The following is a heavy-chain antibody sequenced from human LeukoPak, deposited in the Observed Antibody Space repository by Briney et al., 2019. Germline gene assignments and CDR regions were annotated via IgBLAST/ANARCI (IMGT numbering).Heavy chain of an antibody. CDR3: AKDKKRYYYDSSGYPDY. Sequence: GGSLILSCAASGFTFDDYAMHWVRQAPGKGLEWVSGISWNSGSIGYADSVKGRFTISRNNAKNSLYLQMNSLRAEDTALYYCAKDKKRYYYDSSGYPDYWGQGTLVTVSS. D-gene: IGHD3-22*01. CDR1: GFTFDDYA. V-gene: IGHV3-9*01. J-gene: IGHJ4*02. CDR2: ISWNSGSI.